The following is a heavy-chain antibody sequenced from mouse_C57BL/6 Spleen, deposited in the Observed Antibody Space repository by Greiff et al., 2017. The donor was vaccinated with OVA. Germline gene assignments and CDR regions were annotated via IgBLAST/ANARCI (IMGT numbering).Heavy chain of an antibody. CDR3: ARSGYYGSRGYFDY. V-gene: IGHV1-55*01. Sequence: QVQLQQPGAELVKPGASVKMSCKASGYTFTSYWITWVKQRPGQGLEWIGDIYPGSGSTNYNEKFKSKAKLTVDTSSSTAYMQLSSLTSEDSAVYYGARSGYYGSRGYFDYWGQGTTLTVSS. J-gene: IGHJ2*01. D-gene: IGHD1-1*01. CDR1: GYTFTSYW. CDR2: IYPGSGST.